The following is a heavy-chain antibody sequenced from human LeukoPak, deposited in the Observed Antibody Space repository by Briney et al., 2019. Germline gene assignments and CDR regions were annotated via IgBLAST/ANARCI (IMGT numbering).Heavy chain of an antibody. CDR3: AKDFPYSSSTYDY. Sequence: PGGSLRLSCAASGFTFSTYAVNWVRQAPGKGLEWVSTISGSGDSTYYADSVKGRFTISRDNSKNTLYLQMNSLRAEDTAVYYCAKDFPYSSSTYDYWGQGTLVTVSS. D-gene: IGHD6-6*01. V-gene: IGHV3-23*01. J-gene: IGHJ4*02. CDR2: ISGSGDST. CDR1: GFTFSTYA.